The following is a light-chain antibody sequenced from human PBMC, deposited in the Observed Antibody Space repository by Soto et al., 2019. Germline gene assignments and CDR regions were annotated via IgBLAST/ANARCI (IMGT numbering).Light chain of an antibody. CDR2: EVT. CDR3: YSFTGIGTSLCV. J-gene: IGLJ1*01. V-gene: IGLV2-23*02. CDR1: SRDIGTSNL. Sequence: QSVLTQPASGSGSPGQSSTISCTGTSRDIGTSNLVSWYQQYPGKAPKLMIYEVTKRPSGISYRFSGSKSGNTASLTIAGLQPEDEADYYCYSFTGIGTSLCVFRTGTQLTVL.